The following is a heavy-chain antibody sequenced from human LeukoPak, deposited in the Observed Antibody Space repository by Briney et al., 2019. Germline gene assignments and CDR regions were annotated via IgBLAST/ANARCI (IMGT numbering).Heavy chain of an antibody. CDR2: INWNGDST. V-gene: IGHV3-20*04. Sequence: GGSLRLSCAASGFIFDDYGMNWVRQAPGKGLEWVSGINWNGDSTGYVGSVKGRFTISRDNAKNSLYLQMNSLRAEDTAVYYCAKDSARWEGSSWYVWAFDIWGQGTMVTVSS. D-gene: IGHD6-13*01. CDR1: GFIFDDYG. CDR3: AKDSARWEGSSWYVWAFDI. J-gene: IGHJ3*02.